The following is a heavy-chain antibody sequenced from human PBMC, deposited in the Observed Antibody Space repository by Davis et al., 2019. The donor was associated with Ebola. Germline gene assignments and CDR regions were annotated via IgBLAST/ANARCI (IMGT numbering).Heavy chain of an antibody. CDR2: MHPRNSDT. D-gene: IGHD3-10*01. J-gene: IGHJ4*02. Sequence: GESLKISCKASGYTFTDYWIGWVRQMPGKGLEWMGLMHPRNSDTRYSPSFLGQVTISADKSTSTTYLQWSSLKDSDTAMYYCARRGSNAVSDYWGQGTLVTVSS. V-gene: IGHV5-51*01. CDR3: ARRGSNAVSDY. CDR1: GYTFTDYW.